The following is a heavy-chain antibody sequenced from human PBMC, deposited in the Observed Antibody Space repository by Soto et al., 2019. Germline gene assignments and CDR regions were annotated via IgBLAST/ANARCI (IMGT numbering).Heavy chain of an antibody. J-gene: IGHJ4*02. CDR1: GFTFSSFA. CDR3: ATCVTHCYLQN. CDR2: ISPGTGNT. V-gene: IGHV3-23*01. D-gene: IGHD2-21*02. Sequence: VGSLRLSCEASGFTFSSFAMTWVRQAPGKGLEWVSAISPGTGNTYYADSVKGRFTISRDNSKNTLYLQMNTVRAEDTAVYYCATCVTHCYLQNWGQGTLVTFYS.